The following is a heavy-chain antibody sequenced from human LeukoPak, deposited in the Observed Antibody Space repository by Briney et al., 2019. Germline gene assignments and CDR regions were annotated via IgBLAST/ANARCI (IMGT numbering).Heavy chain of an antibody. CDR1: GYTFTSYY. D-gene: IGHD3-22*01. J-gene: IGHJ4*02. V-gene: IGHV1-46*01. Sequence: ASVTVSCKASGYTFTSYYMHWVRQAPGQGLEWMGIINPSGGRTSYAQKFQGRVTMTRDTSTSTVYMELSSLRSEDTAVYYCARDALYGGYYDSSGYYPHFDYWGQGTLVTVSS. CDR2: INPSGGRT. CDR3: ARDALYGGYYDSSGYYPHFDY.